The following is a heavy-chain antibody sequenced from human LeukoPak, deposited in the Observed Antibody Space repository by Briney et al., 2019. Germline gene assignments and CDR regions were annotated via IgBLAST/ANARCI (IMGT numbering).Heavy chain of an antibody. Sequence: GASVKVSCKASGYTFTSYAMQWVRQAPGQRLEWMGWINAGNGNTKYSQKFQGRVTITRDTSASTAYMELSSLRSEDTAVYYCARDVIAVAGYAEYFQHWGQGTLVTVSS. CDR1: GYTFTSYA. CDR3: ARDVIAVAGYAEYFQH. CDR2: INAGNGNT. D-gene: IGHD6-19*01. V-gene: IGHV1-3*01. J-gene: IGHJ1*01.